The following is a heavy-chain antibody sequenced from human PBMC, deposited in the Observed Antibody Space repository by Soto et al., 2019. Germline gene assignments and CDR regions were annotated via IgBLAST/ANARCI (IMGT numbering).Heavy chain of an antibody. CDR1: GFTFSSYA. CDR2: ISYDGSNE. D-gene: IGHD3-16*02. J-gene: IGHJ4*02. V-gene: IGHV3-30-3*01. CDR3: ARTWYVSVKFDY. Sequence: QVQLVESGGGVVQPGRSLRLSCAASGFTFSSYAMHWVRQAPGKGLEWVAVISYDGSNEYYADSVKGRFTISRDNSKNTLYLQMNSLRAEDTAVYYCARTWYVSVKFDYWGQGTLVTVSS.